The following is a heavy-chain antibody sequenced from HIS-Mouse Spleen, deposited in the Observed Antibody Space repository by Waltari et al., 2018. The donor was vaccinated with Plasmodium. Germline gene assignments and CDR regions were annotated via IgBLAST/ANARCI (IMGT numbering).Heavy chain of an antibody. Sequence: EVQLVESGGGLVQPGGSLRLSCAASGFTFRSYWMSWVRQDQVKGRECGANIKQDGSEKYYVESVKGRFTISRDNAKNSLYLQMNSLRAEDTAVYYCASSWYWYFDLWGRGTLVTVSS. D-gene: IGHD6-13*01. J-gene: IGHJ2*01. CDR1: GFTFRSYW. V-gene: IGHV3-7*01. CDR3: ASSWYWYFDL. CDR2: IKQDGSEK.